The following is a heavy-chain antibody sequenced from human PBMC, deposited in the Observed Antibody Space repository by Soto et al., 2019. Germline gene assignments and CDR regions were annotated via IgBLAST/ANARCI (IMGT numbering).Heavy chain of an antibody. CDR1: GGSFSGYY. D-gene: IGHD4-17*01. CDR2: INHSGST. CDR3: ATHDYGGNSDY. J-gene: IGHJ4*02. Sequence: ETLSLTCAVYGGSFSGYYWSWIRQPPGKGLEWIGEINHSGSTNYNPSLKSRVTISVDTSKNQFSLKLSSVTAADTAVYYCATHDYGGNSDYWGQGTLVTVSS. V-gene: IGHV4-34*01.